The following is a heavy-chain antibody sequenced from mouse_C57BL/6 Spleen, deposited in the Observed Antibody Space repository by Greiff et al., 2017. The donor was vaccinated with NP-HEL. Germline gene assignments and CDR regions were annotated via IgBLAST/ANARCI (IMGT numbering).Heavy chain of an antibody. CDR2: IWRGGST. J-gene: IGHJ4*01. Sequence: QVQLKQSGPGLVQPSQSLSITCTVSGFSLTSYGVHWVRQSPGKGLEWLGVIWRGGSTDYNAAFISRLSISKDNSKSQVFFKMNSLQAENTAIYYWARRNYAMDYWGQGTSVTVSS. V-gene: IGHV2-2*01. CDR1: GFSLTSYG. CDR3: ARRNYAMDY.